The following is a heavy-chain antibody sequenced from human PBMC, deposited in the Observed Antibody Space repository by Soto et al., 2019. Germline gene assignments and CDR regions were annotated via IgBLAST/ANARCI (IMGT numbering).Heavy chain of an antibody. J-gene: IGHJ6*03. Sequence: ASVKVSCKASGYTFTSYGISWVRQAPGQGLEWMGWISAYNGNTNYAQKLQGRVTMTTDTSTSTAYMELRSLRSDDTAVYYCARDARDYGDPYGYSYYYMDVWGKGTTVTVSS. CDR3: ARDARDYGDPYGYSYYYMDV. V-gene: IGHV1-18*01. D-gene: IGHD4-17*01. CDR2: ISAYNGNT. CDR1: GYTFTSYG.